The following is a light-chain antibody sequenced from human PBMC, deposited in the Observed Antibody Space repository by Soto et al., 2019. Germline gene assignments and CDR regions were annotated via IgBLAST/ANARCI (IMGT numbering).Light chain of an antibody. CDR3: QQYNNWPL. CDR2: GAS. Sequence: EIVMTQSPATLSVSPGERATLSCRASQSVSSNLAWYQQKPGQAPRLLIYGASIRATGIPARFSGSGSGTEFTLTISSLQSEDFVVYYCQQYNNWPLFGPGTKVDIK. J-gene: IGKJ3*01. CDR1: QSVSSN. V-gene: IGKV3D-15*01.